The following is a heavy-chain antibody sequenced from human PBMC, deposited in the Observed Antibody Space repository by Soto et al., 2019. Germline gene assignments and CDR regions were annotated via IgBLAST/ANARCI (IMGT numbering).Heavy chain of an antibody. V-gene: IGHV4-61*01. J-gene: IGHJ6*02. CDR3: ARVVRCTRSGCYYLAMDV. D-gene: IGHD2-15*01. CDR2: ILSSGRT. CDR1: GESVSSGYYY. Sequence: SETLSLTCSVSGESVSSGYYYWTWIRQPPGKGLEWIGSILSSGRTNYNPSLKSRVSMSVDTSKNQFSLRLTSVGAADTAIYFCARVVRCTRSGCYYLAMDVWGQGTTVTVS.